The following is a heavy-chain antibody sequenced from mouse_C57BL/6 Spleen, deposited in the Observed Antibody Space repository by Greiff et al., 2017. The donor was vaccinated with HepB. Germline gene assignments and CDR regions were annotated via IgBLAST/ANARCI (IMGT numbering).Heavy chain of an antibody. D-gene: IGHD2-4*01. J-gene: IGHJ3*01. CDR2: IDPNSGGT. V-gene: IGHV1-72*01. CDR3: ARSSSIYYDPAWFAY. Sequence: QVQLKQPGAELVKPGASVKLSCKASGYTFTSYWMHWVKQRPGRGLEWIGRIDPNSGGTKYNEKFKSKATLTVDKPSSTAYMQISSLTSEDSAVYDCARSSSIYYDPAWFAYWGQGTLVTVSA. CDR1: GYTFTSYW.